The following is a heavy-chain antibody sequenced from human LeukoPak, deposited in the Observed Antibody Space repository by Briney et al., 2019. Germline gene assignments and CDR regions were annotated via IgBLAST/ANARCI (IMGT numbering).Heavy chain of an antibody. D-gene: IGHD3-22*01. J-gene: IGHJ4*02. V-gene: IGHV1-18*01. CDR2: ISAYNGNT. CDR3: ARTARDYYDSSGYYPESY. Sequence: ASVKVSCKASGYTVTSYGISWVRQAPGQGLEWMGWISAYNGNTNYAQKLQGRVTMTTDTSTSTAYMELRSLRSDDTAVYYCARTARDYYDSSGYYPESYWGQGTLVTVSS. CDR1: GYTVTSYG.